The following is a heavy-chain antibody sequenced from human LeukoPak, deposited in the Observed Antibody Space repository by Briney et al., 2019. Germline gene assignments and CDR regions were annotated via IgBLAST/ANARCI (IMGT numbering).Heavy chain of an antibody. Sequence: PGGSLRLSCAASGFTFSSYLVHWVRQAPGKGLVWVSRINSEGSSTNYGDSVKGRFTISRDNAKNTLYLQMNSLRAEDTAMYYCARAVYYSNYLGYWGQGTLVTVSS. J-gene: IGHJ4*01. V-gene: IGHV3-74*01. D-gene: IGHD3-10*01. CDR3: ARAVYYSNYLGY. CDR2: INSEGSST. CDR1: GFTFSSYL.